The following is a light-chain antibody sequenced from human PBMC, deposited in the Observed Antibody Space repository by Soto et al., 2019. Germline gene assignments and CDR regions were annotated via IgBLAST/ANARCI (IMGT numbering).Light chain of an antibody. CDR1: QSVASSY. CDR3: QQYGSSSFT. Sequence: EIVLTQSPGTLSLSPGEGATLSCRASQSVASSYLAWYQQKPGQAPILIIYGASNRATGTPDRCSGGGSGTDFTLTISRLEPEYFAVYYYQQYGSSSFTFGQGTKLEIK. V-gene: IGKV3-20*01. CDR2: GAS. J-gene: IGKJ2*01.